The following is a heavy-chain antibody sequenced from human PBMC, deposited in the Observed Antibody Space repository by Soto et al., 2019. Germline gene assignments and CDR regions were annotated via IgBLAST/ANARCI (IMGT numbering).Heavy chain of an antibody. D-gene: IGHD6-13*01. CDR1: GASFHSYY. Sequence: TLSLTCGVSGASFHSYYWSWLRQSPGKGLEWIGEIIHTGETNYNPSLKSRVTISADASKNQFSLKLNSVTAADSAMYYCAREGLYSSSWFNLWGQGTQVTVSS. J-gene: IGHJ5*02. CDR2: IIHTGET. CDR3: AREGLYSSSWFNL. V-gene: IGHV4-34*12.